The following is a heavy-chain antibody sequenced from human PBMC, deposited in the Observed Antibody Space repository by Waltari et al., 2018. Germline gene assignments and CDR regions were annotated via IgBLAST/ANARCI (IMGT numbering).Heavy chain of an antibody. J-gene: IGHJ5*02. CDR1: GFTFSSYW. Sequence: EVQLVESGGGLVQPGGSLRLSCAASGFTFSSYWMHWCRQVPGKGLLWVSRMNGDGTNILYADSVKGRFTISRDNAKNTLYLQMNSLRAEDTAVYYCARVRLGDYVISTWGQGTLVTVSS. CDR2: MNGDGTNI. CDR3: ARVRLGDYVIST. D-gene: IGHD4-17*01. V-gene: IGHV3-74*01.